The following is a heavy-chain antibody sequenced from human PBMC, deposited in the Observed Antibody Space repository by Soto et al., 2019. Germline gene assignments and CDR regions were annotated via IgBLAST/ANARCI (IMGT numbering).Heavy chain of an antibody. Sequence: EEQLVESGGGLVQPGGSLRLSCAASGFTFSSYWMHWVRQAPGKGLVWVSRVTSDGSSTNYADSVKGRFTISRDNAKNTLYLQMNSLRAEDTAMYYCPRGPPDYINNAYVGDYWGQGTLVTVSS. CDR3: PRGPPDYINNAYVGDY. CDR1: GFTFSSYW. D-gene: IGHD3-16*01. J-gene: IGHJ4*02. CDR2: VTSDGSST. V-gene: IGHV3-74*01.